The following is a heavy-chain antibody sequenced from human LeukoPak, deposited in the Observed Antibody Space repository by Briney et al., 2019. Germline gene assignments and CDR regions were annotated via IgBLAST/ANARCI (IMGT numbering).Heavy chain of an antibody. J-gene: IGHJ4*02. CDR1: GGSLSGYY. CDR2: INHSGST. Sequence: PSETLSLTCAVHGGSLSGYYWSWIRQPPGKGLEWIGEINHSGSTNYNPSLKSRVTISVNTSNNQFSLKLSSVTAADTAVYYCARGSSSWYIDYWGQGTLVTVSS. D-gene: IGHD6-13*01. V-gene: IGHV4-34*01. CDR3: ARGSSSWYIDY.